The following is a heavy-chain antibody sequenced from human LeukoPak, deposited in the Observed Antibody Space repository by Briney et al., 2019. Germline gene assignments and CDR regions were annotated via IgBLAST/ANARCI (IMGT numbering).Heavy chain of an antibody. J-gene: IGHJ4*02. Sequence: GGSLRLSCAASGFTFSDYYMSWIRQAPGKGLEWVSYISSSGSTIYYADSVKGRFTISRDNAKNSLYLQMNSLKTVDTAVYYCTTVSLYVVGFDYWGQGTLVTVSS. CDR1: GFTFSDYY. CDR2: ISSSGSTI. V-gene: IGHV3-11*01. D-gene: IGHD3-16*01. CDR3: TTVSLYVVGFDY.